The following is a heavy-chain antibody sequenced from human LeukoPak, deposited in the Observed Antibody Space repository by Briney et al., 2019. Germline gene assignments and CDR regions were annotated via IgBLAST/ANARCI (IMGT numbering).Heavy chain of an antibody. J-gene: IGHJ4*02. D-gene: IGHD5-18*01. V-gene: IGHV3-21*01. Sequence: PGGSLRLSCAASGFTFSSYSMNWVRQAPGKGLEWVSSISSSSSYIYYADSVKGRFTISRDNAKNTLYLQMNSLRAEDTAVYYCARSGIQLWTLDYWGQGTLVTVSS. CDR2: ISSSSSYI. CDR1: GFTFSSYS. CDR3: ARSGIQLWTLDY.